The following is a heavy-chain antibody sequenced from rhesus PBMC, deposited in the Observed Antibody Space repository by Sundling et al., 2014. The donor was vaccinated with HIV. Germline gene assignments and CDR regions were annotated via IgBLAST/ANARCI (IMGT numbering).Heavy chain of an antibody. CDR2: IYGLGANS. V-gene: IGHV4S9*01. CDR3: ARGLVKDY. Sequence: QVQLQESGPGLVKPSETLSLTCAVSGGSISDYYYWNWIRQPPGKGLEWIGNIYGLGANSYQNPSLKSRVAISKDTSKNQFSLNLSSVTASDTAVYYCARGLVKDYWGQGVLVTVSS. J-gene: IGHJ4*01. CDR1: GGSISDYYY.